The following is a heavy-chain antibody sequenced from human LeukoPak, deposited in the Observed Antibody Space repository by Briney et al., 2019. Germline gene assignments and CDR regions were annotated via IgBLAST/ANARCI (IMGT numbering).Heavy chain of an antibody. CDR1: GASTSSNSFY. D-gene: IGHD3-22*01. V-gene: IGHV4-39*02. Sequence: SETLSLTCSVSGASTSSNSFYWGWIRLPPGKGLEWIGNIYYSGSAYYNPSLKSRVTISVDTSKNQFSLRLTSVTDADTAVYYCARDAPYYYYDSSGYPFITYWGQGTLVTVSS. CDR3: ARDAPYYYYDSSGYPFITY. J-gene: IGHJ4*02. CDR2: IYYSGSA.